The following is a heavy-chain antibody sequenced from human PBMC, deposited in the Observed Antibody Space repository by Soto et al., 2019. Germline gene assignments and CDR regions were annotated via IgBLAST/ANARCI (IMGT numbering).Heavy chain of an antibody. J-gene: IGHJ6*03. Sequence: QLQLQESGPGLVKPSETLSLTCTVSGGSISSSSYYWGWIRQPPGKGLEWIGSIYYSGSTYYNPSLKRRVTISVDTSKNQFSLKLSSVTAADTAVYYCARHTPGGMLNPNEPNHDYYYMDVWGKGTTVTVSS. CDR3: ARHTPGGMLNPNEPNHDYYYMDV. V-gene: IGHV4-39*01. D-gene: IGHD2-8*01. CDR1: GGSISSSSYY. CDR2: IYYSGST.